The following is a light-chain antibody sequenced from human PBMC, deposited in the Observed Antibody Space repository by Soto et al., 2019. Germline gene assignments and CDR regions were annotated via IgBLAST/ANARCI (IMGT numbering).Light chain of an antibody. CDR1: QGISSY. Sequence: AIRMTKSPSSFSASTGDRVTITCRASQGISSYLAWYQQKPGKAPKLLIYAASTLQSGVPSRFSGSGSGTDFTLTISCLQSEDFATYYCQQYYSYRWTFGQGTKVEIK. CDR3: QQYYSYRWT. V-gene: IGKV1-8*01. J-gene: IGKJ1*01. CDR2: AAS.